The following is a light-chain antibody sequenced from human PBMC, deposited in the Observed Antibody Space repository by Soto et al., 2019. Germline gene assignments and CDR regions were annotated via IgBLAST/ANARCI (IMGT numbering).Light chain of an antibody. V-gene: IGLV2-8*01. J-gene: IGLJ2*01. CDR2: EVT. CDR1: SSDVGGYNY. CDR3: SSYAGSNDVV. Sequence: QSALSQPPSASGSPGQSVTISCTGTSSDVGGYNYVSWYQHHPGKAPKLMIYEVTKRPSGVPDRFSGSKSGTTASLTVSGLQAEDDSDYYCSSYAGSNDVVFGGGTKLTVL.